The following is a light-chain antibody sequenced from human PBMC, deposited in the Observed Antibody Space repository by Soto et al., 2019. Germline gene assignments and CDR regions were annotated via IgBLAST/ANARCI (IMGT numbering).Light chain of an antibody. J-gene: IGKJ5*01. V-gene: IGKV1-27*01. Sequence: DIQMTQSPSSRSAFVGDRVTITCRASQGISNYLAWYQQKPGEVPNLLIYAASTLQSGVPSRFSGSGSGTDFTLTISSLQPEDVATYYCQKYYSVPHTFGQGTRVEIK. CDR1: QGISNY. CDR2: AAS. CDR3: QKYYSVPHT.